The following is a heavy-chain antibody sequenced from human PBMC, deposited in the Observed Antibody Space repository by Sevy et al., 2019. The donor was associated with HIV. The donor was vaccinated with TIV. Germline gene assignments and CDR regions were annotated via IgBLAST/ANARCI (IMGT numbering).Heavy chain of an antibody. CDR1: GDTFTNNY. J-gene: IGHJ4*02. V-gene: IGHV1-46*01. CDR3: VRADPDQHFDS. Sequence: ASVKVSCKASGDTFTNNYIHWVRQAPGQGLEWMGMVDPSAGNTTYAQKFQGRVTMTRDTSTSILYMDLSSLRSDDTAVYYGVRADPDQHFDSWGQGTLVTVSS. CDR2: VDPSAGNT.